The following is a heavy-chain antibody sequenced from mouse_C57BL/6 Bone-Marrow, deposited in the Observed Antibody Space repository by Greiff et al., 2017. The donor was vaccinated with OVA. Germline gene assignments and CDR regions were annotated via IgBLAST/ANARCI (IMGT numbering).Heavy chain of an antibody. V-gene: IGHV14-4*01. D-gene: IGHD1-1*01. Sequence: VQLKESGAELVRPGASVKLSCTASGFNIKDDYMHWVKQRPEQGLEWIGWIDPENGDTEYASKFQGKATITADTSSNTAYLQLSSLTSEDTAVYYCTTFPYYYGSSYFDYGGQGTTLTVSS. CDR3: TTFPYYYGSSYFDY. CDR2: IDPENGDT. J-gene: IGHJ2*01. CDR1: GFNIKDDY.